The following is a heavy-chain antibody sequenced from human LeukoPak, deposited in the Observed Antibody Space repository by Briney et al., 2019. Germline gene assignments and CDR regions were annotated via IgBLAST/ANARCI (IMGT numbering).Heavy chain of an antibody. CDR2: INSDGGST. Sequence: GGSLRLSCAASGFTFSSYWMHSVRQAPGEGLVWVSRINSDGGSTTYADSVKGRFTISRDNAKNTLYLQMNSLRAEDTAMYYCVRQYSYDSSGYYPWDYWGQGTLVTVSS. D-gene: IGHD3-22*01. CDR1: GFTFSSYW. J-gene: IGHJ4*02. CDR3: VRQYSYDSSGYYPWDY. V-gene: IGHV3-74*01.